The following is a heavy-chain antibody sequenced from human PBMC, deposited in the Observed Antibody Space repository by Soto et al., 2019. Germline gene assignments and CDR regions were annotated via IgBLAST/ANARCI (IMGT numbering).Heavy chain of an antibody. J-gene: IGHJ4*02. CDR1: GYSFTSYW. Sequence: GASLKISCKGSGYSFTSYWISWVRQMPGKGLEWMGRIDPSDSYTNYSPSFQGHVTISADKSISTAYLQWSSLKASDTAMYYRARHPYDFWSGPGYWGQGTLVTVS. V-gene: IGHV5-10-1*01. CDR2: IDPSDSYT. D-gene: IGHD3-3*01. CDR3: ARHPYDFWSGPGY.